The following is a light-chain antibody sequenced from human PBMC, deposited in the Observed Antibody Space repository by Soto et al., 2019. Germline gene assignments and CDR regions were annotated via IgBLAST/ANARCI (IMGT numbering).Light chain of an antibody. CDR2: DES. J-gene: IGKJ4*01. Sequence: EIVLTQSPATLSLSPGERATLSCRASQSVSSYLAWYQQNPGQAPRLLMYDESTRATGIPARFSGSGSGTDFTLTISSLEPEDFAVYYCQQRSNWPLTFGGGTKVEIK. V-gene: IGKV3-11*01. CDR1: QSVSSY. CDR3: QQRSNWPLT.